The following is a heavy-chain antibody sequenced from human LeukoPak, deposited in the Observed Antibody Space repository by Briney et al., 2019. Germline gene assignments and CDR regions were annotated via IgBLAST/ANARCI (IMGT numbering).Heavy chain of an antibody. CDR3: TRDHTIFGVVGDY. V-gene: IGHV3-49*04. J-gene: IGHJ4*02. CDR2: IRSQPYGGTT. D-gene: IGHD3-3*01. CDR1: GFTFGDYA. Sequence: GGSLRLSCTTSGFTFGDYAINWVRQAPGKGLEWVGFIRSQPYGGTTEYAASVKGRFTISRDDSKSIAYLEMNSLKTEDTAVYYCTRDHTIFGVVGDYWGQGTVVIVSS.